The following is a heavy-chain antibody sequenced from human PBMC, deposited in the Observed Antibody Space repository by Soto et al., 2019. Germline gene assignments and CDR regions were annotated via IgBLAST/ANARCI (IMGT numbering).Heavy chain of an antibody. V-gene: IGHV3-23*01. CDR3: AKDAGITGTSYYFDC. CDR1: GFTFSNYA. D-gene: IGHD1-20*01. Sequence: GSLRLSCAASGFTFSNYAMSWVRLAPGKGLEWVSAISGSGAGTYYADSVKGRFTISRDNSQNTLYLQMNSLRAEDTAIYYCAKDAGITGTSYYFDCWGQGTLVTVSS. CDR2: ISGSGAGT. J-gene: IGHJ4*02.